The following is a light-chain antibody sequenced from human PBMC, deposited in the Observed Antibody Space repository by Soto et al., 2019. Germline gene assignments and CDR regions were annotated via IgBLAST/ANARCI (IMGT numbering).Light chain of an antibody. Sequence: QSALTQPASVSGSPGQSITISCTGTSSDVGGYNYVSWYQQHPGKAPKVMIYDVTNRPSGGSNRCSGSKSGNTASLTISGLQYEDEADYYCTSYTSSSTLVFGTGTKVTVL. V-gene: IGLV2-14*01. CDR1: SSDVGGYNY. CDR2: DVT. CDR3: TSYTSSSTLV. J-gene: IGLJ1*01.